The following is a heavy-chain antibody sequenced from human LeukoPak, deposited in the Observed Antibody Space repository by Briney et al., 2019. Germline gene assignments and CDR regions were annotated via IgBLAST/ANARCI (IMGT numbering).Heavy chain of an antibody. Sequence: SETLSLTCTVSGGPISSYYWSWIRQPPGKGLEWIGYIYYSGSTNYNPSLKSRVTISVDTSKNQFSLKLSSVTAADTAVYYCARTARSLGYYYGMDVWGQGTTVTVSS. D-gene: IGHD6-13*01. J-gene: IGHJ6*02. CDR1: GGPISSYY. CDR3: ARTARSLGYYYGMDV. V-gene: IGHV4-59*01. CDR2: IYYSGST.